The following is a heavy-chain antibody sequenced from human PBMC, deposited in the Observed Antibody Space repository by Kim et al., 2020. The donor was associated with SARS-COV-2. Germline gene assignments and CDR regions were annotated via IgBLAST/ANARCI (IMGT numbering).Heavy chain of an antibody. CDR2: IWYDGSNK. CDR3: AKDRSSPISAPANYGMDV. V-gene: IGHV3-33*06. CDR1: GFTFSSYA. J-gene: IGHJ6*02. Sequence: GGSLRLSCAASGFTFSSYAMHWVRQAPGKGLEWVAVIWYDGSNKYYADSVKGRFTISRDNSKNTLYLQMNSLRAEDTAVYYCAKDRSSPISAPANYGMDVWGQGTTVTVSS.